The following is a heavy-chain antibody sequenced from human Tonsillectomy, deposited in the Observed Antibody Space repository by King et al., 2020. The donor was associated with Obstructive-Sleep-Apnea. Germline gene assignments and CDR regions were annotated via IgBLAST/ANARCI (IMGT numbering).Heavy chain of an antibody. D-gene: IGHD3-10*01. J-gene: IGHJ6*02. CDR1: GYTFTSYY. CDR3: AREDYGSGTLRQYFYGMDV. Sequence: QLVQSGAEVKKPGASVKVSCKASGYTFTSYYMHWVRQAPGQGLEWMGIINPSGGSTSYAQKFQGRVTMTRDTSTSTLYMELSSLRSGDTAVYYCAREDYGSGTLRQYFYGMDVWGPGTTGTVS. CDR2: INPSGGST. V-gene: IGHV1-46*03.